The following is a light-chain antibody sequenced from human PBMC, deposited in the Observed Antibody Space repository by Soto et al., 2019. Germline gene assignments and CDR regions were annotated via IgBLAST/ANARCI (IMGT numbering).Light chain of an antibody. Sequence: DIVMTQSPDSLAVSLGERATINCKSSQSVLFSSNNKNYLAWYQQKPGQPPKLPIYWASTRESGVPDRFSGSGSGTDFTLTISALQAEDVAVYYCQQYHTTPLSFGGGTKVEIK. V-gene: IGKV4-1*01. J-gene: IGKJ4*01. CDR2: WAS. CDR3: QQYHTTPLS. CDR1: QSVLFSSNNKNY.